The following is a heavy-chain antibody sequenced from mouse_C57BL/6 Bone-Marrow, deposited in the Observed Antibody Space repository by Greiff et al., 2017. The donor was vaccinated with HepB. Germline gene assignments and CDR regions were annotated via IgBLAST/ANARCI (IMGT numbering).Heavy chain of an antibody. CDR3: ARKGIYYYGSSLFWYFDV. Sequence: VKLVESGPGLVQPSQSLSITCTVSGFSLTSYGVHWVRQSPGKGLEWLGVIWSGGSTDYNAAFISRLSISKDNSKSQVFFKMNSLQADDTAIYYCARKGIYYYGSSLFWYFDVWGTGTTVTVSS. CDR2: IWSGGST. V-gene: IGHV2-2*01. CDR1: GFSLTSYG. J-gene: IGHJ1*03. D-gene: IGHD1-1*01.